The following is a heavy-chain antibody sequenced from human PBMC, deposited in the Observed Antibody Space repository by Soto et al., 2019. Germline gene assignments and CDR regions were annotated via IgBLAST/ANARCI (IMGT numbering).Heavy chain of an antibody. V-gene: IGHV4-34*01. D-gene: IGHD3-10*01. CDR1: GGSFSTYY. CDR2: INHSGSN. Sequence: SETLSLTCVVSGGSFSTYYYNWIRQSPGKGLEWIGEINHSGSNNYSPSLKSRVTMSVDTSKNQFSLKLSSVTAADTAVYYCARGDYYGSGSYYRYYYYYYGMDVWGQGTTVTVSS. J-gene: IGHJ6*02. CDR3: ARGDYYGSGSYYRYYYYYYGMDV.